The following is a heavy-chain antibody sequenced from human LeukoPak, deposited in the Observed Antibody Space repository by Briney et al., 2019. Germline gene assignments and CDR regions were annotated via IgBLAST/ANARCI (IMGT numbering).Heavy chain of an antibody. J-gene: IGHJ3*02. CDR2: ISWNSGSI. V-gene: IGHV3-9*03. CDR3: AKDVSADYGDYRDAFDI. D-gene: IGHD4-17*01. CDR1: GFTFDDYA. Sequence: GGSLRLSCAASGFTFDDYAMHWVRQAPGKGLEWVSGISWNSGSIGYADSVKGRFTISRDNAKNSLYLQMNSLRAEDMALYYCAKDVSADYGDYRDAFDIWGQGTMDTVSS.